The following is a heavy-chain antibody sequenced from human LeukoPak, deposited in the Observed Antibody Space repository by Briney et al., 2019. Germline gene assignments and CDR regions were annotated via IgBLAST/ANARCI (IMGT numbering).Heavy chain of an antibody. CDR2: ISAYNGNT. CDR1: GYTFTGYY. CDR3: ARTYGDYGTLYYYYYYMDV. V-gene: IGHV1-18*04. D-gene: IGHD4-17*01. J-gene: IGHJ6*03. Sequence: ASVKVSCKASGYTFTGYYIHWVRQAPGQGLEWMGWISAYNGNTNYAQKLQGRVTMTTDTSTSTAYMELRSLRSDDTAVYYCARTYGDYGTLYYYYYYMDVWGKGTTVTVSS.